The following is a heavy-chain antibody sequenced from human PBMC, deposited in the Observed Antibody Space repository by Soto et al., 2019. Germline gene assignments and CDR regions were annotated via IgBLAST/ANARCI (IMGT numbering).Heavy chain of an antibody. J-gene: IGHJ2*01. CDR1: GFTFSSYS. V-gene: IGHV3-21*01. CDR3: ARGDSSSSPWYFDL. Sequence: EVQLVESGGGLVKPGGSLRLSCAASGFTFSSYSMNWVRQAPGKGLEWVSSISSSSSYIYYADSVKGRFTISRDNAKNSLYRQVNSLRAEDTAVYYCARGDSSSSPWYFDLWGRGTLVTVSS. D-gene: IGHD3-22*01. CDR2: ISSSSSYI.